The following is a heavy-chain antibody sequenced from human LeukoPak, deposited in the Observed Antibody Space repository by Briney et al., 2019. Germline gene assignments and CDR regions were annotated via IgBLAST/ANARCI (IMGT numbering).Heavy chain of an antibody. V-gene: IGHV3-48*03. CDR3: AKDLDSSGWYESPGNY. J-gene: IGHJ4*02. CDR1: GFSFSSYE. Sequence: GGSLRLSCAASGFSFSSYEMNWVRQAPGKGLEWVSYIGSSGTPHYADSVKGRFTISRDNSKNTLYLQINSLRAEDTAVYYCAKDLDSSGWYESPGNYWGQGTLVTVSS. CDR2: IGSSGTP. D-gene: IGHD6-19*01.